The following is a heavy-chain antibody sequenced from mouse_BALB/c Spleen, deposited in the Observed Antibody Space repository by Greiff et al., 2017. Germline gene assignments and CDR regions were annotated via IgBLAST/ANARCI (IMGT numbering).Heavy chain of an antibody. J-gene: IGHJ1*01. CDR3: ARVVTTVVVDWYFDG. CDR1: GFSLTSYG. Sequence: QVQLKESGPGLVAPSQSLSITCTVSGFSLTSYGVHWVRQPPGKGLEWLGVIWAGGSTNYNSALMSRLSISKDNSKSQVFLKMNSLQTDDTAMYYCARVVTTVVVDWYFDGWGAGTTVTVSS. D-gene: IGHD1-1*01. V-gene: IGHV2-9*02. CDR2: IWAGGST.